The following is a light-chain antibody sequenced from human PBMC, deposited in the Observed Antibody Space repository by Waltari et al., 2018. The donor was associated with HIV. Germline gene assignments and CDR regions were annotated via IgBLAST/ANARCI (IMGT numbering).Light chain of an antibody. J-gene: IGLJ2*01. V-gene: IGLV1-40*01. CDR2: PNT. CDR3: QSYDSSLSASV. Sequence: QSVLTQPPSVSGAPGQRVTISCTGNNSNIGAGYDVHWYQQLPGTAPKVVMFPNTHRPSGIPDRFSGSKSDTSASLTITGLQAEDEADYYGQSYDSSLSASVFGGGTKLTVL. CDR1: NSNIGAGYD.